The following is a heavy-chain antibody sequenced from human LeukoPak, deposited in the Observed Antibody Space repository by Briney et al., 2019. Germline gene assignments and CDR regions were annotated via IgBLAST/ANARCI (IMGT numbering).Heavy chain of an antibody. V-gene: IGHV1-69*04. D-gene: IGHD3-22*01. CDR1: GYSFTSYW. CDR2: IIPIFGIA. CDR3: ARDQDYDSSGPSWFDP. Sequence: RISCKGSGYSFTSYWISWVRQAPGQGLEWMGRIIPIFGIANYAQKFQGRVTITADKSTSTAYMELSSLRSEDTAVYYCARDQDYDSSGPSWFDPWGQGTLVTVSS. J-gene: IGHJ5*02.